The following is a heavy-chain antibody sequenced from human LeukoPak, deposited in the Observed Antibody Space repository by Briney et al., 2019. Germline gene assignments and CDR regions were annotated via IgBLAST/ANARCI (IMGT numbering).Heavy chain of an antibody. J-gene: IGHJ4*02. CDR2: ISYDGSNK. CDR1: GFTFSSYA. V-gene: IGHV3-30*04. D-gene: IGHD6-13*01. Sequence: GRSLRLSCAASGFTFSSYAMHWVRQAPGKGLEWVAVISYDGSNKYYADSVKGRFTISRDNSKNTLYLQMNSLRAEDTAVYYCARERAAAIDYWGQGTLVTVSS. CDR3: ARERAAAIDY.